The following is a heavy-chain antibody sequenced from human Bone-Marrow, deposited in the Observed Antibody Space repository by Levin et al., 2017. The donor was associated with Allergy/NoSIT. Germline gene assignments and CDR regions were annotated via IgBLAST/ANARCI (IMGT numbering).Heavy chain of an antibody. CDR1: GGSFSGYY. CDR2: INHSGST. Sequence: SETLSLTCAVYGGSFSGYYWSWIRQPPGKGLEWIGEINHSGSTNYNPSLKSRVTISVDTSKNQFSLKLSSVTAADTAVYYCARDYCSSTSCFLYFDYWGQGTLVTVSS. J-gene: IGHJ4*02. CDR3: ARDYCSSTSCFLYFDY. D-gene: IGHD2-2*01. V-gene: IGHV4-34*01.